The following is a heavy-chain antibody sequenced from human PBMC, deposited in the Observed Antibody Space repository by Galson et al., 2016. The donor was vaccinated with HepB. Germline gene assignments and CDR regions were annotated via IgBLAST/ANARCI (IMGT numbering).Heavy chain of an antibody. D-gene: IGHD4-17*01. CDR1: TGSISTYY. CDR2: IYYTGSS. V-gene: IGHV4-59*01. J-gene: IGHJ4*02. Sequence: ETLSLTCTISTGSISTYYWSWIRQPPGKGLEWIGYIYYTGSSNYSPSLKSRVTISLHTSKNQFSLKLNSVTAADTAVYYCARGSVTLAIDYWGQGTLVTVPS. CDR3: ARGSVTLAIDY.